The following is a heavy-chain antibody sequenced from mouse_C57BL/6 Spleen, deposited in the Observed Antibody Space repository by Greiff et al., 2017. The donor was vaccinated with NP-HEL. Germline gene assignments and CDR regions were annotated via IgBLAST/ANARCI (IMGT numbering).Heavy chain of an antibody. CDR1: GYTFTSYD. CDR2: IYPRDGST. V-gene: IGHV1-85*01. D-gene: IGHD2-3*01. Sequence: VQLQESGPELVKPGASVKLSCKASGYTFTSYDINWVKQRPGQGLEWIGWIYPRDGSTKYNEKFKGKATLTVDTSSSTAYMELHSLTSEDSAVYFCARSGYYRDYYAMDYWGQGTSVTVSS. CDR3: ARSGYYRDYYAMDY. J-gene: IGHJ4*01.